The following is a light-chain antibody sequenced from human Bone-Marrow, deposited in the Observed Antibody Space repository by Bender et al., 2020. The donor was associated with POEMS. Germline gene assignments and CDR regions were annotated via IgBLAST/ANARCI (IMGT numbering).Light chain of an antibody. CDR3: QLWEGGSLRVV. CDR1: NIGSKS. J-gene: IGLJ2*01. Sequence: SYVLTQPPSVSLAPGNTARITCGGDNIGSKSVHWYQQKPGQAPLLVIYNDADRPSGIPERFSGSNSGNAATLTISRVEAGDEADYHCQLWEGGSLRVVFGGGTKLTVL. CDR2: NDA. V-gene: IGLV3-21*01.